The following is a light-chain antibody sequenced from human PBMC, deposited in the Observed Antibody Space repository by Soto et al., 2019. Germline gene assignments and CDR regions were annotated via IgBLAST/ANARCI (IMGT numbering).Light chain of an antibody. CDR2: EGS. Sequence: QSALTQPASVSGSPGQSITISCTGTSSDVGSYNLVSWYQQHPGKAPKLMIYEGSKRPSGVSHRFSGSKSGNTASLTISGLQAEDEAKYYCCSYAGRATYVFGGGTKLTVL. V-gene: IGLV2-23*01. CDR3: CSYAGRATYV. J-gene: IGLJ2*01. CDR1: SSDVGSYNL.